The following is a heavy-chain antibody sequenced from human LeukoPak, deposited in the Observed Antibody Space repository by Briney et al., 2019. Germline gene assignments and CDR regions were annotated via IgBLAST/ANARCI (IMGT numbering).Heavy chain of an antibody. J-gene: IGHJ6*02. D-gene: IGHD5-24*01. Sequence: GGSLRLSCAASGFTFSDYGMHWVRQAPGKGLEWVAVIWYDGTNRYYTDSVKGRFIISRDNSKNTLYLQMNRLRIEDTAVYYCARDLGPLRNADGYNPRYGMDVWGQGTTVTVSS. V-gene: IGHV3-33*01. CDR1: GFTFSDYG. CDR3: ARDLGPLRNADGYNPRYGMDV. CDR2: IWYDGTNR.